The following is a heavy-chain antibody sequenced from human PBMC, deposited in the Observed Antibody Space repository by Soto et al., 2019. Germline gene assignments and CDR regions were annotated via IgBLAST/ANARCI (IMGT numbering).Heavy chain of an antibody. V-gene: IGHV3-23*01. CDR2: ISGSSTST. CDR1: GFTFSSYA. Sequence: EVQLSGSGGGLVQPGGSLRLSCAASGFTFSSYAMSWVRQAPGKGLEWVSAISGSSTSTYYADSVKGRFTISRDNSKTSLYLQMTSLRAEDTAVYYCATDPSSGFAMENYFDYWGQGTLVTVSS. D-gene: IGHD3-10*01. J-gene: IGHJ4*02. CDR3: ATDPSSGFAMENYFDY.